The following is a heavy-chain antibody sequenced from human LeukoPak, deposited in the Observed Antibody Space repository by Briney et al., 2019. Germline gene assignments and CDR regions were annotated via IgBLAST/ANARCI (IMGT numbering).Heavy chain of an antibody. CDR2: INPSGGST. J-gene: IGHJ4*02. Sequence: ASVKVSCKASGYTFTSYYMHWVRQAPGQGLEWMGIINPSGGSTSYAQKFQGRVTMTRDTSTSTVYMELSSLRSEDTAVYYCARRVRVGATTLIRGRHLDYWGQGTLVTVSS. CDR1: GYTFTSYY. D-gene: IGHD1-26*01. CDR3: ARRVRVGATTLIRGRHLDY. V-gene: IGHV1-46*01.